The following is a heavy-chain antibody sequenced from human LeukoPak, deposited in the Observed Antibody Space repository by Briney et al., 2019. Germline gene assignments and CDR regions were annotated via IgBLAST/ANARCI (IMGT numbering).Heavy chain of an antibody. CDR1: GGSISSYY. CDR3: AAAPPRGYFDL. J-gene: IGHJ2*01. Sequence: SETLSLTCTVSGGSISSYYWSWIRQPPGKGLEWIGYIYYSGSTNYNPSLKSRVTISVDTSKNQFSLRLSSVTAADTAVYYCAAAPPRGYFDLWGRGTLVTVSS. V-gene: IGHV4-59*01. CDR2: IYYSGST.